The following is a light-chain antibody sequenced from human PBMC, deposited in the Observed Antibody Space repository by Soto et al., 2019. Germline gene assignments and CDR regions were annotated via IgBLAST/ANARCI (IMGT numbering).Light chain of an antibody. CDR1: QSVSSN. V-gene: IGKV3-15*01. CDR3: QQYNNWPRRTYT. Sequence: EIVMTQSPATLSVSPGERATLSCRASQSVSSNLAWYQQKPGQAPRLLIYGASTRATGIPGRLSGSGSGTAFTHTISSLQCEDFAVYYSQQYNNWPRRTYTFGQGTKLEIK. J-gene: IGKJ2*01. CDR2: GAS.